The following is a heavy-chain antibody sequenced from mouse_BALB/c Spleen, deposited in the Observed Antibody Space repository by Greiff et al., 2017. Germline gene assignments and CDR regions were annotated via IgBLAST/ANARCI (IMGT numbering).Heavy chain of an antibody. CDR3: ARGVGRDWYFDV. V-gene: IGHV1-39*01. J-gene: IGHJ1*01. CDR1: GYSFTDYI. CDR2: INPYYGST. D-gene: IGHD4-1*01. Sequence: VQLQQTGPELVKPGASVKISCKASGYSFTDYIMLWVKQSHGKSLEWIGNINPYYGSTSYNLKFKGKATLTVDKSSSTAYMQLNSLTSEDSAVYYCARGVGRDWYFDVWGAGTTVTVSS.